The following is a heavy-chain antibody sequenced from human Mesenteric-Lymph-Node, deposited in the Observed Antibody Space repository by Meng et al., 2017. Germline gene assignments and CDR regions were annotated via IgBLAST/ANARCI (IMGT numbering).Heavy chain of an antibody. D-gene: IGHD6-13*01. J-gene: IGHJ4*02. CDR2: ISDSGGRI. CDR1: AFTSTNYA. CDR3: AKRVEWQQLAPFDY. Sequence: EVQLLESGGGLVQPGGSLRPSCAASAFTSTNYAMSWVRQAPGKGLEWVSTISDSGGRIFYADSVKGRFTISRDNSKNTVYLQMNSLRVEDTAIYYCAKRVEWQQLAPFDYWGRGTLVTVSS. V-gene: IGHV3-23*01.